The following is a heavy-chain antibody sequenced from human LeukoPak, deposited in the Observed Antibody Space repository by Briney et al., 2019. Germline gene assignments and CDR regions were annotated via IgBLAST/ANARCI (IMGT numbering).Heavy chain of an antibody. J-gene: IGHJ4*02. CDR3: TRYYGSGRPPFDY. Sequence: GGSLRLSCAASGFTFSSYSMNWVRQALGKGLVGGSSISDTGNSIYYADSVKGRFTISRDNAKNSLYLQMNSLRAEDTAVYYCTRYYGSGRPPFDYWGQGTLVTVSS. D-gene: IGHD3-10*01. CDR2: ISDTGNSI. CDR1: GFTFSSYS. V-gene: IGHV3-21*01.